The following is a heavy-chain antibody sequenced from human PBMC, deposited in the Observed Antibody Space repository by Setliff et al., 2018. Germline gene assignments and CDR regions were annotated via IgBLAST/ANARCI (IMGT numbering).Heavy chain of an antibody. CDR2: MSPVYGIA. CDR1: GYAFITFD. Sequence: ASVKVSCKTSGYAFITFDMSWVRQAPGQGLEWMGWMSPVYGIANYARKFQGRVTLTADTSTTTAYLELASLRDDNTAVYYCVRGPGPSVVVAIPFDHWGQGSLVTVSS. J-gene: IGHJ4*02. CDR3: VRGPGPSVVVAIPFDH. D-gene: IGHD5-12*01. V-gene: IGHV1-18*01.